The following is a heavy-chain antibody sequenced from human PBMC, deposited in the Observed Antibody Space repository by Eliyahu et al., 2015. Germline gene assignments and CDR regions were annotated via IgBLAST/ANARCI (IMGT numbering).Heavy chain of an antibody. D-gene: IGHD2/OR15-2a*01. CDR3: ARDQVSMPDLFDF. CDR2: ISSSGTDK. J-gene: IGHJ3*01. CDR1: KFTXRSVXC. Sequence: EVYLVESGGDLARPGGSLRLXCSASKFTXRSVXCVMGVRQAPGKGLEWVXSISSSGTDKYYADSVRGRFTVFRDNXENSLYLQMNSLRVDDTGVYYCARDQVSMPDLFDFWGQGTRVTVSP. V-gene: IGHV3-21*06.